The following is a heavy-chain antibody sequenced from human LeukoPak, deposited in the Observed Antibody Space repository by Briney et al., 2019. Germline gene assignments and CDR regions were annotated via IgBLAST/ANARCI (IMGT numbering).Heavy chain of an antibody. D-gene: IGHD7-27*01. J-gene: IGHJ4*02. Sequence: SQTLSLTCTVSGGSISSGGYYWSWIRQHPGKGLEWIGYIYYSGSTYYNPSLKSRVTISVDTSKSQFSLKLSSVTAADTAVYYCARAETGDYYFDYWGQGTLVTVSS. CDR3: ARAETGDYYFDY. CDR2: IYYSGST. CDR1: GGSISSGGYY. V-gene: IGHV4-31*03.